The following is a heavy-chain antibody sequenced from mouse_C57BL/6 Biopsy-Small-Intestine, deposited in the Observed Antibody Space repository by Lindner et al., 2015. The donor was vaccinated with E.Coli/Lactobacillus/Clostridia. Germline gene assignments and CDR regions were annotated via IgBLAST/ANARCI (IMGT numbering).Heavy chain of an antibody. D-gene: IGHD4-1*01. V-gene: IGHV5-17*01. Sequence: VQLQESGGGLVKPGGSLKLSCAASGFTFSDYGMHWVRQAPEKGLEWVAFISSGSNTIYYADTVKGRFTISRDNAKNTLFLQMTSLRSEDTAMYYCARDWYYFDYWGQGTTLTVSS. J-gene: IGHJ2*01. CDR1: GFTFSDYG. CDR2: ISSGSNTI. CDR3: ARDWYYFDY.